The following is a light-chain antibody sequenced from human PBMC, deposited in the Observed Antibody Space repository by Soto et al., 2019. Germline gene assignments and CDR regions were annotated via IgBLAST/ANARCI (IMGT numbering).Light chain of an antibody. CDR2: EAS. J-gene: IGKJ4*01. Sequence: ELVLSQSPATLSVSPGERATLSCRASQSIRKNLAWYQQKPGQAPTLLIYEASTRATGVLARFSGSGSGTEFTLTISSLQSEDFAIYYCQQRSNWPSLTFGGGTKVEIK. V-gene: IGKV3-15*01. CDR3: QQRSNWPSLT. CDR1: QSIRKN.